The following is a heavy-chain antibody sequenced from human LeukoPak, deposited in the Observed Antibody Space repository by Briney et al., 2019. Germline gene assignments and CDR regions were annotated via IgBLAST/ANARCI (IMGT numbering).Heavy chain of an antibody. D-gene: IGHD3-10*01. CDR3: AILIRAPVVRGSNSYYCMDV. V-gene: IGHV4-34*01. Sequence: PSETLSLTCDVYGGSFGGYYWSWIRQPPGKGLEWMWEINHSGSTNYNPSLKSRVTISVDPSKNQFSLELSSVTAADTAVYYCAILIRAPVVRGSNSYYCMDVWGKGTTVTISS. CDR1: GGSFGGYY. CDR2: INHSGST. J-gene: IGHJ6*03.